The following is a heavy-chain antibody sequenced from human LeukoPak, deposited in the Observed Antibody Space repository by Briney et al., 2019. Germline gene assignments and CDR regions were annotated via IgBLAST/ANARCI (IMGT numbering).Heavy chain of an antibody. V-gene: IGHV1-18*04. D-gene: IGHD3-3*01. CDR3: ARDLGYYDFWSGYWLFDY. Sequence: ASVKVSCKASGYTFTGYYMHWVRQAPGQGLEWMGWISAYNGNTNYAQKLQGRVTMTTDTSTSTAYMELRSLRSDDTAVYYCARDLGYYDFWSGYWLFDYWGQGTLVTVSS. CDR1: GYTFTGYY. CDR2: ISAYNGNT. J-gene: IGHJ4*02.